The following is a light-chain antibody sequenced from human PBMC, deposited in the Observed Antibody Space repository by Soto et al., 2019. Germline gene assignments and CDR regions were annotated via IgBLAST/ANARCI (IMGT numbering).Light chain of an antibody. V-gene: IGLV2-14*03. J-gene: IGLJ1*01. Sequence: QSALTQPASVSGSPGQSITISCTGTSSDVGAYDYVSWYQQHPDKAPKLMIYEVSHRPSGVSNRFYGSKSVNTATLTISGLQAEDEADYYCRSYTRSSTRVFGTGTKLTVL. CDR1: SSDVGAYDY. CDR3: RSYTRSSTRV. CDR2: EVS.